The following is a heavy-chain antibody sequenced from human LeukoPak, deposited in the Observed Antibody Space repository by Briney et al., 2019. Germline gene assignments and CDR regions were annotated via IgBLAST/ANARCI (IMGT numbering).Heavy chain of an antibody. Sequence: SETLSLTCTVSGGSISSYYWSWIRQPPGKGLEWIGYIYYSGSTNYNPSLKSRVTISVDTSKNQFSLKLSSVTAADTAVYYCARYDYHDSSGYFTGPFFDYWGQGTLVTVSS. CDR1: GGSISSYY. J-gene: IGHJ4*02. D-gene: IGHD3-22*01. CDR3: ARYDYHDSSGYFTGPFFDY. V-gene: IGHV4-59*01. CDR2: IYYSGST.